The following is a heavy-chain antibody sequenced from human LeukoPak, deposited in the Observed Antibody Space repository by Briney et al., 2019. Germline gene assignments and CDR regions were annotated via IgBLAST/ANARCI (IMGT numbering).Heavy chain of an antibody. V-gene: IGHV3-7*01. CDR1: GFTFISYW. CDR2: IKQDGSEK. Sequence: GGSLRLSCAASGFTFISYWMSWVRQAPGKGLEWVANIKQDGSEKYYVDSVKGRFTISRDNAKNSLYLQMNSQRAEDTAVYYCAREGDIVVVPAAPGDVWGKGTTVTVSS. D-gene: IGHD2-2*01. J-gene: IGHJ6*04. CDR3: AREGDIVVVPAAPGDV.